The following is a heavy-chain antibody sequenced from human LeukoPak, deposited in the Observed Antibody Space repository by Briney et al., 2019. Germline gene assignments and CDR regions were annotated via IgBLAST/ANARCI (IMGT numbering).Heavy chain of an antibody. D-gene: IGHD3-22*01. CDR1: GGSFSGYY. CDR2: ITHSGST. J-gene: IGHJ4*02. Sequence: SETLSLTCAVYGGSFSGYYWSWIRQPPGKGLEWIGEITHSGSTTYNPSLKSRFTISVDTFKNQFSLKLSSVTAADTAVYYCARLSLTMIAIDYWGQGTLVTVSS. V-gene: IGHV4-34*01. CDR3: ARLSLTMIAIDY.